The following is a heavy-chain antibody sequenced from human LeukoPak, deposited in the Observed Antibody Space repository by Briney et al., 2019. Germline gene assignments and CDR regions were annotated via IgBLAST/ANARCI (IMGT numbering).Heavy chain of an antibody. CDR3: ASKRGYSYARDY. CDR1: GGSISSSSYY. J-gene: IGHJ4*02. CDR2: IYYSGST. V-gene: IGHV4-39*01. D-gene: IGHD5-18*01. Sequence: SETLSLTCTVSGGSISSSSYYWGWIRQPPGKGLEWIGSIYYSGSTYYNPSLKSRVTISVDTSKNQFSLKLSSVTAADTAAYYCASKRGYSYARDYWGQGTLVTVSS.